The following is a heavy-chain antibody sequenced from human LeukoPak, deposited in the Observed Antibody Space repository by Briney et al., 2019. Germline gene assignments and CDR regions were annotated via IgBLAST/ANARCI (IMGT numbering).Heavy chain of an antibody. Sequence: GESLKFSCKGSGYSFTSYWIGWVRQMPGKGLEWMGIIYPGDSDTRYSPSFQGQVTISADKSISTAYLQWSSLKASDTAMYYCARRKTITSFQGVAGTHRIWFDPWGQGTLVTVSS. D-gene: IGHD6-19*01. CDR3: ARRKTITSFQGVAGTHRIWFDP. V-gene: IGHV5-51*01. CDR2: IYPGDSDT. J-gene: IGHJ5*02. CDR1: GYSFTSYW.